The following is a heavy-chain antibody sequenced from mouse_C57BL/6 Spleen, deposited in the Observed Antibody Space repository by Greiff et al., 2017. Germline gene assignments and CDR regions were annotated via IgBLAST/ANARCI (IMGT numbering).Heavy chain of an antibody. CDR1: GYTFTDYN. V-gene: IGHV1-18*01. CDR3: ARKTYHFDY. CDR2: INPNNGGT. J-gene: IGHJ2*01. D-gene: IGHD5-1*01. Sequence: VHVKQSGPELVKPGASVKIPCKASGYTFTDYNMDWVKQSHGKSLEWIGDINPNNGGTIYNQKFKGKATLTVDKSSSTAYMELRSLTSEDTAVXYCARKTYHFDYWGQGTTLTVSS.